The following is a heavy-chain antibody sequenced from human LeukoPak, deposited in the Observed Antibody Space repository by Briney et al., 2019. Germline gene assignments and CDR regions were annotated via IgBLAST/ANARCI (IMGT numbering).Heavy chain of an antibody. Sequence: SETLSLTCTVSGGSISSYYRSWIRQPPGKGLEWIGYIYTSGSTNYNPSLKSRVTISVDTSKNQFSLKLSSVTAADTAVYYCARLIPGQLRNYMDVWGKGTTVTVSS. J-gene: IGHJ6*03. CDR3: ARLIPGQLRNYMDV. D-gene: IGHD2-2*01. V-gene: IGHV4-4*09. CDR1: GGSISSYY. CDR2: IYTSGST.